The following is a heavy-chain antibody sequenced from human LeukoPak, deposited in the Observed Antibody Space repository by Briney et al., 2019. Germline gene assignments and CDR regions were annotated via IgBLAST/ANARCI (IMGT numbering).Heavy chain of an antibody. V-gene: IGHV1-2*06. CDR1: GYTFASYY. CDR3: AREGRGYYYDSSGYCDY. J-gene: IGHJ4*02. Sequence: KVSCHASGYTFASYYMYWVRRAPEPGRKWMERINPNNGGTNYEQKFQGRVTMNRDTSISTAYIELSRLRSDDTAVYYCAREGRGYYYDSSGYCDYWGQGTLVTVSS. CDR2: INPNNGGT. D-gene: IGHD3-22*01.